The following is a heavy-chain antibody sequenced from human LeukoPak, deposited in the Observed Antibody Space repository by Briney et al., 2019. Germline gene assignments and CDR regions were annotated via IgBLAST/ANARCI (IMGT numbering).Heavy chain of an antibody. V-gene: IGHV3-23*01. CDR1: GFTFSSYA. CDR2: ISATGAST. Sequence: GGSLRLSCAASGFTFSSYAMTWVRQAPGKGLEWVSAISATGASTYYADSAKGRFTISRDNSEDTLFLQMNSLRAEDTAVYYCAKRVAASSGANDYWGQGTLVTVSS. J-gene: IGHJ4*02. D-gene: IGHD5-18*01. CDR3: AKRVAASSGANDY.